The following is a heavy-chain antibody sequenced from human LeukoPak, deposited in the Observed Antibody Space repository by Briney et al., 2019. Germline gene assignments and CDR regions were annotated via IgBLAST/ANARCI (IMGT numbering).Heavy chain of an antibody. D-gene: IGHD3-22*01. V-gene: IGHV3-7*03. J-gene: IGHJ4*02. CDR3: ATPLDYRDSSGFRQGGD. Sequence: GGSLRLSCAASGFTFSGHWMTWVRQAPGKGLEWVANIKEDGSKKNYVDSVKGRFTISRDNAKNSLYLQMTSLRAEDTAMYYCATPLDYRDSSGFRQGGDWGQGTLVTVSS. CDR2: IKEDGSKK. CDR1: GFTFSGHW.